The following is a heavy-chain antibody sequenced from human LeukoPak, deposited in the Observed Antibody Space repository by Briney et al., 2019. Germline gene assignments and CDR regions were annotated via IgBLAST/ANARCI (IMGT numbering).Heavy chain of an antibody. J-gene: IGHJ4*02. CDR2: IRSKAYGGTT. CDR3: SRAVAGYYFDY. V-gene: IGHV3-49*04. CDR1: GFTFGDYA. Sequence: AGGSLRLSCTASGFTFGDYAMSWVRQAPGKGLEWVGFIRSKAYGGTTQCAASVKGRFTISRDDSKSIGYLQMNSLKTEDTAVYYCSRAVAGYYFDYWGQGTLVTVSS. D-gene: IGHD6-19*01.